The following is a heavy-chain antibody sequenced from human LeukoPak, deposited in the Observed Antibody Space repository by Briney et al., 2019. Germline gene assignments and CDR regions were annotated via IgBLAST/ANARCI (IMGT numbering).Heavy chain of an antibody. J-gene: IGHJ4*02. CDR1: GFTFSNVW. CDR2: RKATEGGAT. CDR3: TTHLKGPYYFDY. Sequence: GGSLRLSCAASGFTFSNVWMGWFRQAPGKGLEWVGRRKATEGGATDYAAPVQGRFTISRDDSSNTLYLQMNSLKTEDTAVYYCTTHLKGPYYFDYWGQGTLVTVSS. V-gene: IGHV3-15*01.